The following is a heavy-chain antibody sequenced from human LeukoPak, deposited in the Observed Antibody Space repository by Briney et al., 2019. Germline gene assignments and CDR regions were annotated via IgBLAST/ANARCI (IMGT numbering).Heavy chain of an antibody. V-gene: IGHV4-38-2*02. CDR3: ASYKTYYDSSGNPFDY. CDR1: GSSINSVYS. D-gene: IGHD3-22*01. Sequence: PSETLSLTCTVFGSSINSVYSWGWIRQPPGKELEWIGSIYHNGNTYYNSSLKSRVTISVHTSENQFSLKLSSVTAADTAVYYCASYKTYYDSSGNPFDYWGQGTLVTVSS. CDR2: IYHNGNT. J-gene: IGHJ4*02.